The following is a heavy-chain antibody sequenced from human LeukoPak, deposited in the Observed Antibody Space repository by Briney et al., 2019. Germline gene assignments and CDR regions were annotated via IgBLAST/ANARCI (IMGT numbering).Heavy chain of an antibody. CDR3: ARQGPQIVVVPAAIWFDP. D-gene: IGHD2-2*01. CDR2: INHRGST. J-gene: IGHJ5*02. CDR1: GGSFSGYY. V-gene: IGHV4-34*01. Sequence: SETLSLTCAVYGGSFSGYYWSWIRQPPGKGLEWIGEINHRGSTNYNPSLKSRVTISVDTSKNQFSLKLSSVTAADTAVYYCARQGPQIVVVPAAIWFDPWGQGTLVTVSS.